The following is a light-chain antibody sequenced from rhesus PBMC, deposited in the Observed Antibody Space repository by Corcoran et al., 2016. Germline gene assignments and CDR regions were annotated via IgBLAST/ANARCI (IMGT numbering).Light chain of an antibody. CDR1: QNIYSN. CDR2: AAS. V-gene: IGKV1S12*01. Sequence: DIQMTQSPSALSASVGDRVTISCRASQNIYSNLAWYQQKPGKAPKLLIYAASSLQTGIPSRFSGSGSGTDCTLPISSLQPEDSAAYYCQHYYDNPFTFGPGTKLDIK. J-gene: IGKJ3*01. CDR3: QHYYDNPFT.